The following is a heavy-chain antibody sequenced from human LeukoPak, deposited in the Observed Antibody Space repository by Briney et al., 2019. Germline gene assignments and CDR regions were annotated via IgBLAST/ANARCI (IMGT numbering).Heavy chain of an antibody. Sequence: GGSLRLSCAASGFTFSSYAMSWVRQAPGKGLEWVSAISGSGGSTHYADSVKGRFTISRDNSKNTLYLQMNSLRAEDTAVYYCARDEFYYYDSSGYPVDYWGQGTLVTVSS. CDR2: ISGSGGST. CDR1: GFTFSSYA. D-gene: IGHD3-22*01. J-gene: IGHJ4*02. V-gene: IGHV3-23*01. CDR3: ARDEFYYYDSSGYPVDY.